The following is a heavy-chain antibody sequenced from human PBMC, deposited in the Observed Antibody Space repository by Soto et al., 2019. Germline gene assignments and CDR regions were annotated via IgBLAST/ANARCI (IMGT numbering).Heavy chain of an antibody. CDR3: ARTTAVPNTLRSRYFFDY. CDR1: GGSVSDKTYY. D-gene: IGHD4-17*01. V-gene: IGHV4-61*01. CDR2: VYYSGTT. J-gene: IGHJ4*02. Sequence: PSETLSPTCSVSGGSVSDKTYYWSWIRQPPGKRLEWIGYVYYSGTTNYNPSLKSRVTISVDLSKNRLSLRLSSVTTADTALYYCARTTAVPNTLRSRYFFDYWGQGTLVTVSS.